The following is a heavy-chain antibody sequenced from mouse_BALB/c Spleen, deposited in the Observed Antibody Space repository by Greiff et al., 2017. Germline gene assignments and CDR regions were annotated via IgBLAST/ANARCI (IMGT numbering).Heavy chain of an antibody. V-gene: IGHV5-6*01. Sequence: EVNVVESGGDLVKPGGSLKLSCAASGFTFSSYGMSWVRQTPDKRLEWVATISSGGSYTYYPDSVKGRFTISRDNAKNTLYLQMSSLKSEDTAMYYCAREGRYWGQGTTLTVSS. CDR2: ISSGGSYT. CDR1: GFTFSSYG. CDR3: AREGRY. J-gene: IGHJ2*01.